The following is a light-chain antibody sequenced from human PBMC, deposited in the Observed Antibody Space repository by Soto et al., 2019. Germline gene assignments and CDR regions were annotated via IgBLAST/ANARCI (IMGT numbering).Light chain of an antibody. CDR1: NSNLGAGYD. V-gene: IGLV2-23*02. J-gene: IGLJ1*01. CDR3: CSSGGSPTYL. CDR2: EVN. Sequence: QSVLTQPPSVSGAPGQRVTISCTGNNSNLGAGYDVHWYQQHPGKAPKLMIFEVNKRPSGVSNRFSGSKSGNTASLTISGLKVEDEADYYCCSSGGSPTYLFGTGTKLTVL.